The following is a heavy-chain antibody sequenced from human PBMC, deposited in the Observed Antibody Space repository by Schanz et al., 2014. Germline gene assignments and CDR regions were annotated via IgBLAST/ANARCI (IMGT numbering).Heavy chain of an antibody. CDR2: IKQDGSDK. CDR1: GFTFRSYW. D-gene: IGHD6-6*01. Sequence: EVQLVESGGGLIQPGGSLRVSCAASGFTFRSYWMNWVRQAPGKGLEWVANIKQDGSDKHYVDSVKGRFTISRDNAKNSLYLQMTRLRAEATAVYYCASLRVEYSSSFGAFDIWGQGTMVTVSS. J-gene: IGHJ3*02. CDR3: ASLRVEYSSSFGAFDI. V-gene: IGHV3-7*01.